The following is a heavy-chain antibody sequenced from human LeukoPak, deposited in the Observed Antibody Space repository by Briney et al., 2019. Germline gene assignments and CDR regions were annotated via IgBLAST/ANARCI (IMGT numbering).Heavy chain of an antibody. Sequence: SETLSLTCTVSGGSISSHYWSWIRQPAGKGLEWIGRIYTSGSTNYNPSLKSRVTMSVDTSKNQFSLKLSSVTAADTAVYYCARDPSHDFWGANWFDPWGQGTLVTVSS. CDR2: IYTSGST. CDR3: ARDPSHDFWGANWFDP. J-gene: IGHJ5*02. D-gene: IGHD3-3*01. CDR1: GGSISSHY. V-gene: IGHV4-4*07.